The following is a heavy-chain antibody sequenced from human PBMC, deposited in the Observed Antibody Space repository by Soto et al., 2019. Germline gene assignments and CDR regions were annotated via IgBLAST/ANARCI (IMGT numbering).Heavy chain of an antibody. D-gene: IGHD3-16*01. CDR1: GFTFSTHG. CDR2: ISSYGSNT. CDR3: TNPLGQWMPDH. Sequence: QVQLVESGGGVGQPGGSLRLSCAASGFTFSTHGMHWVRQAPGTGLEWVALISSYGSNTYNADSVKGRFTISRDNSQNMLFLQMNSLRTDDTAVYFCTNPLGQWMPDHWGHGTRVPVSS. J-gene: IGHJ4*01. V-gene: IGHV3-30*18.